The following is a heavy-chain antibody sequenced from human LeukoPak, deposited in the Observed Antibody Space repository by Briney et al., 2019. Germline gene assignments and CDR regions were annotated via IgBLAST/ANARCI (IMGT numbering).Heavy chain of an antibody. D-gene: IGHD2-2*01. CDR3: GRVVPAGRAFDN. Sequence: SETLSLTCSVSGGSLNFHYWTWIRQPPGKGLEYIGDIYYSGGTAYAPSLKSRVTMSVDTTKNQVSLRLDSVTAADTAVYYCGRVVPAGRAFDNWGDGTMVTVSS. CDR1: GGSLNFHY. CDR2: IYYSGGT. J-gene: IGHJ3*02. V-gene: IGHV4-59*11.